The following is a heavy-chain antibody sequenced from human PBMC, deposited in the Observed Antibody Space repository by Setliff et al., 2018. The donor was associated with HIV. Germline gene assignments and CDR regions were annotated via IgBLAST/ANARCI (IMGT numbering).Heavy chain of an antibody. CDR2: ISAYNGNT. Sequence: ASVKVSCKASGYTFTSYGISWVRQAPGQGLEWMGWISAYNGNTNYAQKLQGRVTMTTDTSTSTACMELRSRRSDDTAVYYCARMIVLSASSPPNAFDIWDQGTMVTVSS. V-gene: IGHV1-18*01. CDR1: GYTFTSYG. D-gene: IGHD3-22*01. CDR3: ARMIVLSASSPPNAFDI. J-gene: IGHJ3*02.